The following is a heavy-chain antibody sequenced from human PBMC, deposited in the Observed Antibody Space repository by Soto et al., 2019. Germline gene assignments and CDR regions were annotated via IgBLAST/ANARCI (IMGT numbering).Heavy chain of an antibody. V-gene: IGHV3-15*01. Sequence: EVQLVESGGGLVKPGGSLRLSCAASGLTFSNAWMSWVRQAPGKGLEWVGRIKSKTDGGTTDYAAPVKGRFTISRDDSKNTLYLQMNSLKTEDTAVYYCTTDYVPSPPASIVATKIDYWGQGTLVTVSS. J-gene: IGHJ4*02. CDR2: IKSKTDGGTT. CDR1: GLTFSNAW. D-gene: IGHD5-12*01. CDR3: TTDYVPSPPASIVATKIDY.